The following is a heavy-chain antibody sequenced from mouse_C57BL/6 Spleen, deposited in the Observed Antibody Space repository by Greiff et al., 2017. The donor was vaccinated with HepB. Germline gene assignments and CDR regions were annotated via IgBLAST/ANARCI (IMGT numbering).Heavy chain of an antibody. CDR2: IDPETGGT. CDR1: GYTFTDYE. V-gene: IGHV1-15*01. D-gene: IGHD1-1*01. CDR3: TRGGSSYAWFAY. Sequence: VKLQESGAELVRPGASVTLSCKASGYTFTDYEMHWVKQTPVHGLEWIGAIDPETGGTAYNQKFKGKAILTADKSSSTAYMELRSLTSEDSAVYYCTRGGSSYAWFAYWGQGTLVTVSA. J-gene: IGHJ3*01.